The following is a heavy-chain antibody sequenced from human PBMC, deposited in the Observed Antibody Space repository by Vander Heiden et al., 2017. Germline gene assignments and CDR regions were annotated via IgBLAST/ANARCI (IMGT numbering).Heavy chain of an antibody. CDR1: GYTFTGYY. Sequence: QVQLVQSGAEVKKPGASVKVSCKASGYTFTGYYMHWVRQAPGQGLEWMGWINPNSGGTNYAQKVQGRVTMTRDTSISTAYMELSRLRSDDTAVYYCARVALRIAAAGMGYWGQGTLVTVSS. CDR2: INPNSGGT. V-gene: IGHV1-2*02. CDR3: ARVALRIAAAGMGY. J-gene: IGHJ4*02. D-gene: IGHD6-13*01.